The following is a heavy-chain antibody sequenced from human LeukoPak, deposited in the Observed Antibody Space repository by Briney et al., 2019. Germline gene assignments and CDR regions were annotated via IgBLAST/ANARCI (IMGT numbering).Heavy chain of an antibody. V-gene: IGHV1-18*01. CDR1: GYTFTSYG. D-gene: IGHD3-10*01. Sequence: ASVKVSCKASGYTFTSYGISWVRQAPGQGLEWMGWISAYNGNTNYAQKLQGRVTMTTDTSTSTAYMELRSLRSDDTAVYYCARDFYGSGSYYKLDFDYWGQGTLVTVSS. J-gene: IGHJ4*02. CDR3: ARDFYGSGSYYKLDFDY. CDR2: ISAYNGNT.